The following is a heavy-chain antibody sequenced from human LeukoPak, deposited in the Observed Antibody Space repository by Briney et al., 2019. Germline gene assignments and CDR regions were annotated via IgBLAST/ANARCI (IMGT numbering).Heavy chain of an antibody. CDR2: IDPSDSYT. V-gene: IGHV5-10-1*01. CDR3: ARHEYCGGDCYPTDY. CDR1: GYSFTSYW. D-gene: IGHD2-21*02. J-gene: IGHJ4*02. Sequence: GESLKISCKGSGYSFTSYWISWVRQMPGKGLEWMGRIDPSDSYTNYSPSFQGHVTISADKSIITAYLQWSSLKASDTAMYYCARHEYCGGDCYPTDYWGQGTLVTVSS.